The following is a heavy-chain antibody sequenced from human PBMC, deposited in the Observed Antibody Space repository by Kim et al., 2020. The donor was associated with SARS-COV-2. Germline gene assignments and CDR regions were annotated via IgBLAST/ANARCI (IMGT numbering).Heavy chain of an antibody. Sequence: ASVKVSCKASGYTFTSYAMNWVRQAPGQGLEWMGWINTNTGNPTYAQGFTGRFVFSLDTSVSTAYLQISSLKAEDTAVYYCARQPSSSWYESWFDPWGQGTLVTVSS. D-gene: IGHD6-13*01. CDR1: GYTFTSYA. CDR3: ARQPSSSWYESWFDP. CDR2: INTNTGNP. V-gene: IGHV7-4-1*02. J-gene: IGHJ5*02.